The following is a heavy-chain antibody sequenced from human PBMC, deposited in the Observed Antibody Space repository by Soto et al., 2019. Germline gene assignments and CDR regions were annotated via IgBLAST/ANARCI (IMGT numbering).Heavy chain of an antibody. V-gene: IGHV1-3*01. J-gene: IGHJ4*02. D-gene: IGHD5-12*01. CDR1: GYTFTSYA. Sequence: QVQLVQSGAEVKKPGASVKVSCKASGYTFTSYAMHWVRQAPGQRLEWMGWINAGNGNTKYSQKFQGRVTITRDTSASTAYMELSRLRSADTAVYCCARQAEGGYNSAYWGQGTLATVSS. CDR2: INAGNGNT. CDR3: ARQAEGGYNSAY.